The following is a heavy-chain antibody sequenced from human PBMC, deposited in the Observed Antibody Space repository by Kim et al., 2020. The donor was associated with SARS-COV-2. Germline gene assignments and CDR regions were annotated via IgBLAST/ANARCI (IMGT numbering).Heavy chain of an antibody. D-gene: IGHD4-17*01. CDR3: TRGGATVVTSRIDY. CDR1: GFTFGDYA. V-gene: IGHV3-49*03. Sequence: GGSLRLSCTASGFTFGDYAMSWFRQAPGKGLEWVGFIRSKAYGGTTEYSASVKGRFTISRDDSKSIAYLQMNSLKTEDTAVYYCTRGGATVVTSRIDYWGHGTLVTVSS. CDR2: IRSKAYGGTT. J-gene: IGHJ4*01.